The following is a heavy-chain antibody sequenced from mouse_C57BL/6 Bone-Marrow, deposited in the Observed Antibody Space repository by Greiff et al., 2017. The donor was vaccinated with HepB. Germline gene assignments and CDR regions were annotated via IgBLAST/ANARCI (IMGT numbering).Heavy chain of an antibody. CDR2: ISDGGSYT. CDR1: GFTFSSYA. J-gene: IGHJ2*01. CDR3: ASGLGRGYFDY. Sequence: DVKLVESGGGLVKPGGSLKLSCAASGFTFSSYAMSWVRQTPEKRLEWVATISDGGSYTYYPDNVKGRFTISRDNAKNNLYLQMSHLKSEDTAMYYCASGLGRGYFDYGGQGTTLTVSS. V-gene: IGHV5-4*03. D-gene: IGHD4-1*01.